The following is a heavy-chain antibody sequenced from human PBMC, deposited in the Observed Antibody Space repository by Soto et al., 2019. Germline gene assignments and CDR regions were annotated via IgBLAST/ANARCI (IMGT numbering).Heavy chain of an antibody. CDR1: GGSFNSYY. V-gene: IGHV4-34*01. J-gene: IGHJ2*01. CDR3: ARGRGTTVTTPWYFDL. Sequence: QVQLQQWGAGLLKPSETLSLTCAVYGGSFNSYYWSWIRQAPGKGPEGIGESSHSGSTNCNPSLQSRVTISVDTSKHQFSLKLSSVTAADTAVYYCARGRGTTVTTPWYFDLWGRGTLVTVSS. CDR2: SSHSGST. D-gene: IGHD4-17*01.